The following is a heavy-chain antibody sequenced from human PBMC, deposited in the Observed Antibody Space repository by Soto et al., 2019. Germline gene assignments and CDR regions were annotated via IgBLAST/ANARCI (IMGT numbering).Heavy chain of an antibody. CDR1: GGSFSGYY. V-gene: IGHV4-34*01. J-gene: IGHJ1*01. CDR3: ARASTLFGVILTD. Sequence: ETLSLTCAVYGGSFSGYYWSWIRQPPGKWLEWIGEINHSGSTNYNPSLKSRVTISVDTSKNQFSLRLTSVTAADTAVYYCARASTLFGVILTDWGQGSLVTVSS. CDR2: INHSGST. D-gene: IGHD3-3*01.